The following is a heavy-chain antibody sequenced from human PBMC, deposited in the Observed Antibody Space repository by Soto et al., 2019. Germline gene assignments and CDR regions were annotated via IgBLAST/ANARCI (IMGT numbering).Heavy chain of an antibody. CDR1: GGTFSSYA. V-gene: IGHV1-69*12. CDR3: ARLGTCSGGSCFYY. Sequence: QVQLVQSGAEVKKTGSSVKVSCKASGGTFSSYAISWVRQAPGQGLEWMGGIIPIFGTANYAQKFQGRVTITADESTSTAYMELSSLRSEDTAVYYCARLGTCSGGSCFYYWGQGTLVTVSS. D-gene: IGHD2-15*01. CDR2: IIPIFGTA. J-gene: IGHJ4*02.